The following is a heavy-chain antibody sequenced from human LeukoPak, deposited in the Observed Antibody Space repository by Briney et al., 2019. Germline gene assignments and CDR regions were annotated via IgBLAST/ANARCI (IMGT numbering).Heavy chain of an antibody. D-gene: IGHD2-2*02. CDR1: RDTFSRYA. CDR3: ARDHDPKYCSSTSCYKVDAFDI. CDR2: IIPIFGTA. V-gene: IGHV1-69*13. J-gene: IGHJ3*02. Sequence: SVKVSCKASRDTFSRYAISWVRQAPGQGLEWMEGIIPIFGTANYAQKFQGRVTITADESTSTAYMELSSLRSEDTAVYYCARDHDPKYCSSTSCYKVDAFDIWGQGTMVTVSS.